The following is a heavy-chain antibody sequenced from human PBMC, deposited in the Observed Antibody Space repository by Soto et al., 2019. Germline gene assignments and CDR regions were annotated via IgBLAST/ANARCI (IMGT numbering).Heavy chain of an antibody. Sequence: ASVKVSCKASGGTFSSYAISWVRQAPGQGLEWMGGIIPIFGTANYAQKFRGRVTITADESTSTAYMELSSLRSEDTAVYYCARGYGDSRPNWFDPWGQGTLVTVSS. CDR2: IIPIFGTA. CDR1: GGTFSSYA. D-gene: IGHD4-17*01. CDR3: ARGYGDSRPNWFDP. J-gene: IGHJ5*02. V-gene: IGHV1-69*13.